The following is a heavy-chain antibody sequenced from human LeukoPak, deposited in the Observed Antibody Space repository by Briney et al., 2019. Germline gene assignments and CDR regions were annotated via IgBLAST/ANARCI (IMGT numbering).Heavy chain of an antibody. CDR2: ISGSGDST. CDR3: AKTSGVDY. Sequence: GGSLRLSCAASGFTFSMYWMNWVRQSPGKGLEWVSAISGSGDSTYYADSVKGRFTIPRDNSKNTLYLQMNSLRAEDTAVYYCAKTSGVDYWGQGTLVTVSS. J-gene: IGHJ4*02. V-gene: IGHV3-23*01. D-gene: IGHD3-3*01. CDR1: GFTFSMYW.